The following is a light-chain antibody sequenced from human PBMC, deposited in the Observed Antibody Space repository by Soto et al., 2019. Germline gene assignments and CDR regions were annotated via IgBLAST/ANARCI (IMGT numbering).Light chain of an antibody. CDR1: SSDVGGYNY. Sequence: QSALTQPPSASGSTGQSVTIACTGTSSDVGGYNYVSSYQQHPGKAPKLMIYEVSKRPSGVPDRFSGSKSGNKASLTVSGLQADDEADYYCSQYAGSENVVFGAERQLNVL. CDR3: SQYAGSENVV. V-gene: IGLV2-8*01. CDR2: EVS. J-gene: IGLJ2*01.